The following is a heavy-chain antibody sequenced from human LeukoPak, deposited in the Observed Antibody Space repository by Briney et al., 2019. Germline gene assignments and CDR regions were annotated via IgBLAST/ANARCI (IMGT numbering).Heavy chain of an antibody. CDR2: INAGNGNT. D-gene: IGHD6-19*01. CDR1: GYTFTGYA. CDR3: AREPGQWQVRGWFDP. J-gene: IGHJ5*02. Sequence: ASVKVSCKASGYTFTGYAMHWVRQAPGQRLEWMGWINAGNGNTKYSQKFQGRVTITRDTSASTAYMELSSLRSEDTAVYYCAREPGQWQVRGWFDPWGQGTLVTVSS. V-gene: IGHV1-3*01.